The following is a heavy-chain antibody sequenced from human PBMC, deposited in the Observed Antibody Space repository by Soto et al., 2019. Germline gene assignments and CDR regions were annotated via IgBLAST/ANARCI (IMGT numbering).Heavy chain of an antibody. J-gene: IGHJ4*02. D-gene: IGHD3-22*01. CDR2: INPNIGGT. V-gene: IGHV1-2*06. CDR3: ARDAAIYYNDTSGYGLDY. Sequence: GASVKVSCKASGYTFTAYYVHWVRQAPGQGLEWMGRINPNIGGTNYAQKFQGRVTMTRDTYIGTAYMELSRLTSDDTAVYFCARDAAIYYNDTSGYGLDYWGQGSLVTVSS. CDR1: GYTFTAYY.